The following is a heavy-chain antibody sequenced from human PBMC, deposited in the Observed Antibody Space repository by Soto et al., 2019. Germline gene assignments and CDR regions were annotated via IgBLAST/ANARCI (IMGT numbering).Heavy chain of an antibody. CDR1: GFTFNTYH. J-gene: IGHJ6*02. CDR2: IHSGGSRI. Sequence: EVQFVESGGGLVQPGGYLILSCAASGFTFNTYHMNWVRQAPGKGLEWVSYIHSGGSRIYYADSVKVRFTISRDNSKNSLFLQMNSLRAEDTAVYYCARDGTTYTTTYHYAMDVGVQGTTVIVSS. CDR3: ARDGTTYTTTYHYAMDV. D-gene: IGHD1-26*01. V-gene: IGHV3-48*03.